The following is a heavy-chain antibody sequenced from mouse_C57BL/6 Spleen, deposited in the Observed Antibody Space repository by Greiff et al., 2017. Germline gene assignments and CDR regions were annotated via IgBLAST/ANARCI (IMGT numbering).Heavy chain of an antibody. J-gene: IGHJ3*01. CDR3: ARSDFDAY. CDR2: IHPNSGST. Sequence: VQLVESGAELVKPGASVKLSCKASGYTFTSYWMHWVEQRPGQGLEWIGMIHPNSGSTNYNETFKSKATLTVDKSSSTAYMQLSSLTSEDSAVYYCARSDFDAYWGQGTLVTVSA. CDR1: GYTFTSYW. V-gene: IGHV1-64*01.